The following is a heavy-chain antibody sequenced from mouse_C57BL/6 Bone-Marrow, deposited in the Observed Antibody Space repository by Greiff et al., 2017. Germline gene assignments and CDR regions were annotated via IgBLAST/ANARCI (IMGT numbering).Heavy chain of an antibody. D-gene: IGHD1-1*01. V-gene: IGHV5-16*01. CDR2: INYDGSST. J-gene: IGHJ4*01. Sequence: EVKLVESEGGLVQPGSSMKLSCTASGFTFSDYYMAWVRQVPEKGLEWVANINYDGSSTYYLDSLKSRFIISRDNAKNILYLQMSSLKSEDTATYYCARVLITTVDYAMDYWGQGTSVTVSS. CDR1: GFTFSDYY. CDR3: ARVLITTVDYAMDY.